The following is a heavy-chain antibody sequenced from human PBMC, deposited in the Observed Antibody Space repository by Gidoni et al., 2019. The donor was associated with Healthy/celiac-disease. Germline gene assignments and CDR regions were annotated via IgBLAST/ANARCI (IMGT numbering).Heavy chain of an antibody. V-gene: IGHV3-48*01. CDR2: ISSSSSTI. CDR3: ARDKAARRALGTPDAFDI. CDR1: GFTFSSSS. Sequence: EVQLVESGGGLVQPGGSLRLSCAASGFTFSSSSMNWVRQAPGKGLEWVSYISSSSSTIYYADSVKGRFTISRDNAKNSLYLQMNSLRAEDTAVYYCARDKAARRALGTPDAFDIWGQGTMVTVSS. J-gene: IGHJ3*02. D-gene: IGHD6-6*01.